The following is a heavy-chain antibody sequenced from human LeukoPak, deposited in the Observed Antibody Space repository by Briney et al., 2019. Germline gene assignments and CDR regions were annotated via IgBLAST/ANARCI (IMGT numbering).Heavy chain of an antibody. D-gene: IGHD4-17*01. CDR2: ISAYNGNT. Sequence: ASVKVSCKASGYTFTSYGISWVRQAPGQGLKWMGWISAYNGNTNYAQKFQGRVTMTTDTSTSTAYMELRSLRSDDTAVYYCARDIFYGDYPSDAFDIWGQGTMVTVSS. CDR3: ARDIFYGDYPSDAFDI. V-gene: IGHV1-18*01. CDR1: GYTFTSYG. J-gene: IGHJ3*02.